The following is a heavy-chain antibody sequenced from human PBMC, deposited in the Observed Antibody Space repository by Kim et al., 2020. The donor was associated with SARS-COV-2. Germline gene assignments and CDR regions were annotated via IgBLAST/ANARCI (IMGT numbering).Heavy chain of an antibody. V-gene: IGHV4-4*02. CDR2: IYHSGST. J-gene: IGHJ6*03. CDR3: ARAGVAAALYYYYYYMYV. CDR1: GGSISSSNW. Sequence: SETLSLTCAVSGGSISSSNWWSWVRQPPGKGLEWIGEIYHSGSTNYNPSLKSRVTISVDKSKNQFSLKLSSVTAADTAVYYCARAGVAAALYYYYYYMYVWGKGNTVTVSS. D-gene: IGHD6-13*01.